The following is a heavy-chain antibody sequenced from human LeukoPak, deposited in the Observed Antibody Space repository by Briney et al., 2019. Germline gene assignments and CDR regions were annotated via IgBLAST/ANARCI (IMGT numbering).Heavy chain of an antibody. CDR1: GFTFSSYA. D-gene: IGHD6-19*01. CDR3: ASEYSSAFDY. Sequence: GGSLRLSCAASGFTFSSYAMHWVRQAPGKGLEWEAVISYDGSNKYYADSVKGRFTISRDNSKNTLYLQMNSLRAEDTAVYYCASEYSSAFDYWGQGTLVTVSS. V-gene: IGHV3-30-3*01. CDR2: ISYDGSNK. J-gene: IGHJ4*02.